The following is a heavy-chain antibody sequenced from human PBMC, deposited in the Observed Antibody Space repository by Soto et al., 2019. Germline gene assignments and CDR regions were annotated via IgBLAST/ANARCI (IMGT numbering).Heavy chain of an antibody. CDR2: IYHSGRT. D-gene: IGHD5-12*01. Sequence: PSETLSLTCAVSGYSISSGYYWGWIRQPPGKGLEWIGSIYHSGRTYYNPSLKSRVTISVDTSKNQFSLKLSSVTAADTAVYYCARAIVVTIGGMDVWGQGTTVTVSS. V-gene: IGHV4-38-2*01. CDR3: ARAIVVTIGGMDV. J-gene: IGHJ6*02. CDR1: GYSISSGYY.